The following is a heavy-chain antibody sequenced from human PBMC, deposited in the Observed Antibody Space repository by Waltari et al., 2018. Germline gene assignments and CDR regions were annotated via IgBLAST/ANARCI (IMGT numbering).Heavy chain of an antibody. CDR3: ARDRGRGLYLDV. D-gene: IGHD2-15*01. Sequence: QLQESGPGLVKPSGTLSPSCAVSGDSVTSANWWSWVRPSPQRGLEWIGQVLSTGKTNYSPSFASRVTMSLDASNNQFSLKVTSATAADTAVYYCARDRGRGLYLDVWGPGTLVTVSP. J-gene: IGHJ4*02. CDR1: GDSVTSANW. CDR2: VLSTGKT. V-gene: IGHV4-4*02.